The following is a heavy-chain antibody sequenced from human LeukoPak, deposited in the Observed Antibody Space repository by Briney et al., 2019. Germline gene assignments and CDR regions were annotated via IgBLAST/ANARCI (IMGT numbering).Heavy chain of an antibody. J-gene: IGHJ4*02. V-gene: IGHV3-48*01. D-gene: IGHD3-9*01. CDR3: GRVEPWNILTIDY. Sequence: GGSLRLSCAASGFIFSSYSMKWVRKAPGKGLEWVSYISSSSTTIYYADSVKGRFTISRDNAKNSLYLQMNSLRAEDTAVYYCGRVEPWNILTIDYWGQGTLVTVSS. CDR2: ISSSSTTI. CDR1: GFIFSSYS.